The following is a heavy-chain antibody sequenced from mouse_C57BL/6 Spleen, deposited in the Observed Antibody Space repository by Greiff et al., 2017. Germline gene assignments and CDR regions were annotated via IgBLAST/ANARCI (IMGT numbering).Heavy chain of an antibody. J-gene: IGHJ4*01. CDR1: GYTFTDYY. V-gene: IGHV1-19*01. CDR3: ARSGVRASYYAMDY. CDR2: INPYNGGT. D-gene: IGHD6-1*01. Sequence: EVQLQQSGPVLVKPGASVKMSCKASGYTFTDYYMNWVKQSHGKSLEWIGVINPYNGGTSYNQKFKGKATLTVDKSSSTAYMELNSLTSEDSAVYYCARSGVRASYYAMDYWGQGTSVTVSS.